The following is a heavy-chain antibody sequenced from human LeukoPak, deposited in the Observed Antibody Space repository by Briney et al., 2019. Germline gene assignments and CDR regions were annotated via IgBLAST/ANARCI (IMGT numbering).Heavy chain of an antibody. Sequence: PGGSLRLSCAASGFTFSSYGMHWVRQAPGKGLEWVAVIWYDGSNKYYADSVKGRFTISRDNSKNTLYLQMNSLRAEDTAVYYCARDYGQTHGRAPYYYGMDVWGQGTTVTVSS. D-gene: IGHD2-8*01. CDR2: IWYDGSNK. CDR3: ARDYGQTHGRAPYYYGMDV. J-gene: IGHJ6*02. V-gene: IGHV3-33*01. CDR1: GFTFSSYG.